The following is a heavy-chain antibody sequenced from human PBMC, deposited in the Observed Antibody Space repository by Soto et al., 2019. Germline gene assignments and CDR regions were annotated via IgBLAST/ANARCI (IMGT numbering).Heavy chain of an antibody. CDR2: INPNSGGT. CDR3: AREENHYYSYCGMDF. Sequence: ASVKVSCKASGYTFTGYYMHWVRQAPGQGLEWMGWINPNSGGTNYAQKFQGWVTMTRDTSISTAYMELSRLRSDDTAVYYCAREENHYYSYCGMDFCGQGTTVTVSS. V-gene: IGHV1-2*04. CDR1: GYTFTGYY. J-gene: IGHJ6*02.